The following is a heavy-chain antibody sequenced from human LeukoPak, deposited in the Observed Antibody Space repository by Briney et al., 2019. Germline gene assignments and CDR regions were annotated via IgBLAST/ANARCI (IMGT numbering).Heavy chain of an antibody. CDR3: ARGRSSSGYFDY. V-gene: IGHV1-2*06. CDR1: RYTFTGYY. J-gene: IGHJ4*02. Sequence: ASVKVSCKASRYTFTGYYMHWVRQAPGQGLEWMGRINPNSGGTNYAQKFQGRVTMTRDTSISTAYMELSRLRSDDTAVYYCARGRSSSGYFDYWGQGTLVTVSS. CDR2: INPNSGGT. D-gene: IGHD6-6*01.